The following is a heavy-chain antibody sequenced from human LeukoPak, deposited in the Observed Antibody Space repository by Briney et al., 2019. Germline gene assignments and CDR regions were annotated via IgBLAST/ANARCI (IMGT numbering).Heavy chain of an antibody. V-gene: IGHV1-24*01. CDR2: FDPEDGET. D-gene: IGHD1-26*01. J-gene: IGHJ4*02. CDR3: ATEEWELRSFDY. CDR1: GYTLTELS. Sequence: ASVMVSCKASGYTLTELSMHWVRQAPGKGLEWMGGFDPEDGETIYAQKFQGRVTMTEDTSTDTAYMELSSLRSEDTAVYYCATEEWELRSFDYWGQGTLVTVSS.